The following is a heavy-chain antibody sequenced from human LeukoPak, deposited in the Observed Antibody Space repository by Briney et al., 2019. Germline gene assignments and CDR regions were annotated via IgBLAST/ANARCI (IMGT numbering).Heavy chain of an antibody. CDR3: ASNVYFHWFDT. D-gene: IGHD3-22*01. CDR2: IPGDSANT. CDR1: GFSFSDYA. J-gene: IGHJ5*02. V-gene: IGHV3-23*01. Sequence: GGSLRLSCAASGFSFSDYAMSWVRQAPGKGLEWVSLIPGDSANTYYADSVKGRFAISRDNSKNMLYLQINNLRAEDTAIYYCASNVYFHWFDTWGQGTLVTVSS.